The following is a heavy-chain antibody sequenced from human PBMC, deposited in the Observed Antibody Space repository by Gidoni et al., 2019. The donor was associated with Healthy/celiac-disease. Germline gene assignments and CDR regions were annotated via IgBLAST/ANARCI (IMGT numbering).Heavy chain of an antibody. CDR3: TTDPPLVLHDAFDI. CDR1: GFTFSNAW. J-gene: IGHJ3*02. V-gene: IGHV3-15*01. Sequence: EVQLVESGGGLVKPGGSLRLSCAASGFTFSNAWMSWVRQAPGKGLEWVGRIKSKTDGGTTDYAAPVKGRFTISRDDSKNTLYLQMNSLKTEDTAVYYCTTDPPLVLHDAFDIWGQGTMVTVSS. D-gene: IGHD1-26*01. CDR2: IKSKTDGGTT.